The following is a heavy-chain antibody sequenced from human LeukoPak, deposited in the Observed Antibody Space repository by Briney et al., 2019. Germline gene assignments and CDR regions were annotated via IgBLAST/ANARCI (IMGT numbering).Heavy chain of an antibody. Sequence: PGGSLRLSCAASGFTFSSYWMNWVRQAPGKGLEWVANIKQDGSGKYYVGSVKGRFTISRDNAKSSLYLQMNSLTAEDTAVYYCARDPDQIVGANFDYWGQGTLVTVSS. CDR2: IKQDGSGK. CDR3: ARDPDQIVGANFDY. CDR1: GFTFSSYW. V-gene: IGHV3-7*01. D-gene: IGHD1-26*01. J-gene: IGHJ4*02.